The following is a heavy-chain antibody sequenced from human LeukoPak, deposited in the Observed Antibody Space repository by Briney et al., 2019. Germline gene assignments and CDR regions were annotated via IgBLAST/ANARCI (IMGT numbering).Heavy chain of an antibody. CDR1: GYTFTGYY. V-gene: IGHV1-2*02. J-gene: IGHJ4*02. CDR3: AREGPYCSGGSCYGY. Sequence: ASVKVSCKASGYTFTGYYMHWVRQAPGQGLEWVGWINPNSGGTNYAQKSQGRVTMTRDTSISTAYMELSRLRSDDTAVYYCAREGPYCSGGSCYGYWGQGTLVTVSS. CDR2: INPNSGGT. D-gene: IGHD2-15*01.